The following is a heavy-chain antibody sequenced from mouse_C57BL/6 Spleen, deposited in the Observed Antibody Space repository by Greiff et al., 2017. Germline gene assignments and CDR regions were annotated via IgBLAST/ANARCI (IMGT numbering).Heavy chain of an antibody. CDR3: ARCQQRDGFDY. Sequence: EVQLQRSGPELVKPGASVKISCTASGYTFTDYYMNWVKQSHGKSLEWIGDINPNNGGTSYNQKFKGKATLTVDKSSSTAYMELRSLTSEDSAVYYCARCQQRDGFDYWGQGTTLTVSS. V-gene: IGHV1-26*01. J-gene: IGHJ2*01. D-gene: IGHD2-3*01. CDR1: GYTFTDYY. CDR2: INPNNGGT.